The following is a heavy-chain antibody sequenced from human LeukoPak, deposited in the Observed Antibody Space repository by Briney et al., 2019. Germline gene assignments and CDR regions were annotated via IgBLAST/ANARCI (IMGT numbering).Heavy chain of an antibody. D-gene: IGHD2-15*01. V-gene: IGHV4-39*01. Sequence: SETLSLTCTVSGVSFSSSGFYWDWIRQPPGKGLEWIGAIFYSGNTYYNPSLKSRVTISVDTSKNQFSLKLSSVTAADTAVYYCARHRMPDALASAFDYWGQGTLVTVSS. CDR1: GVSFSSSGFY. CDR3: ARHRMPDALASAFDY. J-gene: IGHJ4*02. CDR2: IFYSGNT.